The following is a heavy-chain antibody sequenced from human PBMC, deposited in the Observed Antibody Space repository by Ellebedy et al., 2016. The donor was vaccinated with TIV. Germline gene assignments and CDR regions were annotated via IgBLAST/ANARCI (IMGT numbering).Heavy chain of an antibody. CDR2: ISAYTGDT. CDR1: GYTFGSYG. J-gene: IGHJ4*02. D-gene: IGHD3-10*01. CDR3: ARDMVQGMVAKYVWFDY. V-gene: IGHV1-18*01. Sequence: ASVKVSCRASGYTFGSYGISWVRQAPGQGLEWMGWISAYTGDTNSAQKFQGRLTMSTDTSSSTAYMELRRLKSDDTAVYYCARDMVQGMVAKYVWFDYWGQGTLVTVSS.